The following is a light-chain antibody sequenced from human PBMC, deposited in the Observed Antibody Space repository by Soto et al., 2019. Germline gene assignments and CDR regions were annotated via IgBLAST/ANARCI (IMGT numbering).Light chain of an antibody. Sequence: QSALTQPPSASRSPGQSVTISCTGTSSDVGAYNFVSWYQQHPGTVPKIVIYDVNKRPSGVPDRFSGSKSGNTASLTVSGLQPDDEADYYCCSYAGANNLIFGGGTKLTVL. CDR2: DVN. CDR3: CSYAGANNLI. V-gene: IGLV2-8*02. J-gene: IGLJ2*01. CDR1: SSDVGAYNF.